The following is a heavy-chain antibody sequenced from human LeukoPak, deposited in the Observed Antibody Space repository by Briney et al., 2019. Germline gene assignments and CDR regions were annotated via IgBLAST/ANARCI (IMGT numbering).Heavy chain of an antibody. CDR1: GGSISSGDYY. D-gene: IGHD6-19*01. V-gene: IGHV4-30-4*08. Sequence: PSETLSLTCTVSGGSISSGDYYWSWIRQPPGKGLEWIGYIYYSGSTYYNPSLKSRVTISVDTSKNQFSLKLSSVTAADTAVYYCASQGIGVAGRDYRGQGTLVTVSS. J-gene: IGHJ4*02. CDR3: ASQGIGVAGRDY. CDR2: IYYSGST.